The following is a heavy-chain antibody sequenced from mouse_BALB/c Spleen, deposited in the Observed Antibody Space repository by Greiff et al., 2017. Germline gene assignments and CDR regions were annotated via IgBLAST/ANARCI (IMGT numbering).Heavy chain of an antibody. CDR3: ASLIYYGYDG. Sequence: EVQRVESGAELVKPGASVKLSCTASGFNIKDTYMHWVKQRPEQGLEWIGRIDPANGNTKYDPKFQGKATITADTSSNTAYLQLSSLTSEDTAVYYCASLIYYGYDGWGQGTSVTVSS. D-gene: IGHD2-2*01. CDR1: GFNIKDTY. J-gene: IGHJ4*01. CDR2: IDPANGNT. V-gene: IGHV14-3*02.